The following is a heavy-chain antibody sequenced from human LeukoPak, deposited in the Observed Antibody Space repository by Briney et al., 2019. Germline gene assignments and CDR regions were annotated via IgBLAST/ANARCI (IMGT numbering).Heavy chain of an antibody. D-gene: IGHD1-14*01. CDR3: ARDLTLSY. V-gene: IGHV3-48*02. Sequence: GGSLRLSCAASGFTFSSYTMNWVRQAPGKGLEWVSHISTTSTTIYYADSVKGRFTISRDNAKNSLYLQMNSLRDEDTAVYYCARDLTLSYWGQGTLVTVSS. J-gene: IGHJ4*02. CDR2: ISTTSTTI. CDR1: GFTFSSYT.